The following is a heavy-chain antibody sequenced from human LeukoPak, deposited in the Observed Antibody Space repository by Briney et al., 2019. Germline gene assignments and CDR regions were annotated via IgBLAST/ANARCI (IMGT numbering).Heavy chain of an antibody. J-gene: IGHJ3*02. CDR1: GYTFTSYY. CDR3: ARRLYYYDSSGYDAFDI. CDR2: INPSGGST. Sequence: ASVKVSCKASGYTFTSYYMHWVRQAPGQGLEWMGIINPSGGSTSYAQKFQSRVTMTRDTSTSTVYMELSSLRSEDTAVYYCARRLYYYDSSGYDAFDIWGQGTMVTVSS. V-gene: IGHV1-46*01. D-gene: IGHD3-22*01.